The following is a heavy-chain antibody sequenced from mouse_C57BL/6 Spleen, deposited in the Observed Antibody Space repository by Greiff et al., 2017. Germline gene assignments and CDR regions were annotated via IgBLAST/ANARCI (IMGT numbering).Heavy chain of an antibody. CDR2: INPSNGGN. CDR1: GYTFTSYW. D-gene: IGHD3-2*02. CDR3: ARQLRLRDALDY. J-gene: IGHJ4*01. V-gene: IGHV1-53*01. Sequence: VQLQQPGTELVKPGASVKLSCKASGYTFTSYWMHWVKQRPGQGLEWIGNINPSNGGNNYNEKFKSKATLTVDKSSSTAYMQLSILTSVDSAVFYCARQLRLRDALDYWGQGTSVTVSS.